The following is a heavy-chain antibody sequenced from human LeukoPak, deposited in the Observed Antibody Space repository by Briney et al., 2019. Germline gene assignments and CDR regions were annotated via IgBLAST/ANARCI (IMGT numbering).Heavy chain of an antibody. CDR3: AKGPSYYYYMDV. J-gene: IGHJ6*03. V-gene: IGHV3-30-3*01. CDR1: GFTFSSYA. Sequence: GRSLRLSCAASGFTFSSYAMHWVRQAPGKGLEWVAVISYDGSNKYYADSVKGRFTISRDNSKNTLYLQMNSLRAEDTAVYYCAKGPSYYYYMDVWGKGTTVTVSS. CDR2: ISYDGSNK.